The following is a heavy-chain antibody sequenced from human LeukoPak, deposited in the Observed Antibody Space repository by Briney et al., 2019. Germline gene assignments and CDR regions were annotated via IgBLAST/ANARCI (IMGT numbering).Heavy chain of an antibody. D-gene: IGHD3-10*01. CDR2: IDHTGIT. Sequence: PSETLSLTCTVSDDSITIYYWSWIRQPPGKGLEWIGYIDHTGITNYNPSLNSRVTISRDTAKNHFSLELSSATAADTAVYFCARGNGSGSHYYYYMDVWGKGTTVTVSS. J-gene: IGHJ6*03. CDR3: ARGNGSGSHYYYYMDV. V-gene: IGHV4-59*01. CDR1: DDSITIYY.